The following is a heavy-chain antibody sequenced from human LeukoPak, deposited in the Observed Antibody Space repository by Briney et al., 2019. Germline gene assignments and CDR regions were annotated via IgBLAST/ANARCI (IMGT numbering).Heavy chain of an antibody. J-gene: IGHJ4*02. Sequence: SETLSLTCTVSGGSISSSSYYWGWIRQPPGKGLEWIGSIYYSGSTYYNPSLKSRVTISVDTSKNQFSLKLSSVTAADTAVYYCARELYYDYVWGSYRSAFDYWGQGTLVTVSS. CDR2: IYYSGST. V-gene: IGHV4-39*07. D-gene: IGHD3-16*02. CDR3: ARELYYDYVWGSYRSAFDY. CDR1: GGSISSSSYY.